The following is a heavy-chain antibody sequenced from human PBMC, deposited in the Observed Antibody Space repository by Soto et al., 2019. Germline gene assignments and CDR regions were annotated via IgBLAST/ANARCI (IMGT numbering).Heavy chain of an antibody. D-gene: IGHD6-6*01. CDR1: GCTLSHYL. CDR2: ISVSGESGTPT. CDR3: AKDGKGEREQLVPEDI. J-gene: IGHJ3*02. V-gene: IGHV3-23*01. Sequence: SGCTLSHYLMSWVRQARGKGPEWLSTISVSGESGTPTYYADSVKGRFTISRDNSRNTLYLQMNSLRAEDTAVYYCAKDGKGEREQLVPEDIWGQGTMVTVSS.